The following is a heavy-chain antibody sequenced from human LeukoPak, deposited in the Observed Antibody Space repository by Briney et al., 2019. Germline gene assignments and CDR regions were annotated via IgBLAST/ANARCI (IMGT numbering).Heavy chain of an antibody. D-gene: IGHD5-12*01. CDR1: GLTFSDSA. CDR2: VSTSGGT. J-gene: IGHJ4*02. CDR3: AKGGKWPRFGPEY. Sequence: GGSLRLSCAASGLTFSDSAMNWVRQAPGKGLECVSSVSTSGGTYYADSVKGRFTISRDNSKNTVHLQMNSLRAEDTAVYYCAKGGKWPRFGPEYWGQGTLVTVSS. V-gene: IGHV3-23*01.